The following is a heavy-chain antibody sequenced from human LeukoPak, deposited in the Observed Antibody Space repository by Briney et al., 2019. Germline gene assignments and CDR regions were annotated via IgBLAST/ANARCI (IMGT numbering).Heavy chain of an antibody. CDR2: INGDGRST. J-gene: IGHJ4*02. Sequence: PGGSLRLSCAASGFSFSSYWMHWVRQVPGKGLVWVSRINGDGRSTSYADSVKGRFTISRDNSKNTLYLQMNSLRAEDTAVYYCAKDQKVGIAAAVPDYWGQGTLVTVSS. CDR3: AKDQKVGIAAAVPDY. D-gene: IGHD6-13*01. CDR1: GFSFSSYW. V-gene: IGHV3-74*01.